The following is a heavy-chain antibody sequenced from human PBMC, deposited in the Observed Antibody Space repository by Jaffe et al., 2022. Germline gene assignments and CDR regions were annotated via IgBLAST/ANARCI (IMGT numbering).Heavy chain of an antibody. J-gene: IGHJ6*03. V-gene: IGHV4-39*01. CDR3: ARVRGDDILTGYYEDYYYYMDV. Sequence: QLQLQESGPGLVKPSETLSLTCTVSGGSISSSSYYWGWIRQPPGKGLEWIGSIYYSGSTYYNPSLKSRVTISVDTSKNQFSLKLSSVTAADTAVYYCARVRGDDILTGYYEDYYYYMDVWGKGTTVTVSS. D-gene: IGHD3-9*01. CDR1: GGSISSSSYY. CDR2: IYYSGST.